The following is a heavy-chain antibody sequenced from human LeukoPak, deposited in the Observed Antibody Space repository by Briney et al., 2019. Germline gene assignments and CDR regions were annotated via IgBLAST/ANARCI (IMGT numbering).Heavy chain of an antibody. Sequence: SQTLSLTCTVSGGSISSGDYYWSWIRQPPGKGLEWIGYIYYSGSTYYNPSLKSRVTISVDTSKNQFSLKLSSVTAADTAVYYCARENCGGDCYTDYWGRGTLVTVSS. D-gene: IGHD2-21*01. J-gene: IGHJ4*02. V-gene: IGHV4-30-4*08. CDR2: IYYSGST. CDR3: ARENCGGDCYTDY. CDR1: GGSISSGDYY.